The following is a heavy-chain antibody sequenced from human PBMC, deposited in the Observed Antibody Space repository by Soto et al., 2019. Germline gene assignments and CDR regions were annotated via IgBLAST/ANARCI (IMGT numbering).Heavy chain of an antibody. CDR2: ISYDGSNK. J-gene: IGHJ3*02. CDR1: GFTFSSYG. V-gene: IGHV3-30*18. CDR3: AKGLWFGELPFDAFDI. D-gene: IGHD3-10*01. Sequence: QVQLVESGGGVVQPWRSLRLSCAASGFTFSSYGMHWVRQAPGKGLEWVAVISYDGSNKYYADAVQGRFTISRNNSKNTLYLQTNSLRAAETAVYYCAKGLWFGELPFDAFDIWGQGTMVTVSS.